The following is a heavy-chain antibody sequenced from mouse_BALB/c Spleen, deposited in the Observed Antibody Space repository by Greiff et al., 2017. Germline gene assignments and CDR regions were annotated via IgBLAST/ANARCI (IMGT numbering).Heavy chain of an antibody. D-gene: IGHD2-14*01. V-gene: IGHV5-9-4*01. CDR2: ISSGGSYT. CDR1: GFTFSSYA. CDR3: ARDYRYDGDYAMDY. J-gene: IGHJ4*01. Sequence: EVKLMESGGGLVKPGGSLKLSCAASGFTFSSYAMSWVRQSPEKRLEWVAEISSGGSYTYYPDTVTGRFTISRDNAKNTLYLEMSSLRSEDTAMYYCARDYRYDGDYAMDYWGQGTSVTVSS.